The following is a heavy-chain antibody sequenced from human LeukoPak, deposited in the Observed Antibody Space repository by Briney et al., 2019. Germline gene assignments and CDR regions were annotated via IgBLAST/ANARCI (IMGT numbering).Heavy chain of an antibody. Sequence: GGSLRLSCAASGFTFEDYAMHWVRQAPGKGLEWVSGINWNSGSIGYADSVKGRFTISRDNSKNTLYLQMGSLRVEDMAVYYCARRAGSNWYMDYWGQGTLVTVSS. CDR2: INWNSGSI. J-gene: IGHJ4*02. CDR1: GFTFEDYA. V-gene: IGHV3-9*03. CDR3: ARRAGSNWYMDY. D-gene: IGHD6-13*01.